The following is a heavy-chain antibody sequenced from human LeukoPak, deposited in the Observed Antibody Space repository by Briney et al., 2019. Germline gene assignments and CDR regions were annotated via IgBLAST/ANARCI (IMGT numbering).Heavy chain of an antibody. J-gene: IGHJ4*02. V-gene: IGHV3-48*02. CDR1: GFTFSSYS. CDR2: ISSSSSSI. CDR3: GRGGNYYPVDY. D-gene: IGHD1-26*01. Sequence: GVSLRLSCAASGFTFSSYSMNWVRQAPGKGLEWVSYISSSSSSIYYADSVKGRFTISRDNAENTLYLPLNSLIDEDTAGYYCGRGGNYYPVDYWGQGNPVTVSS.